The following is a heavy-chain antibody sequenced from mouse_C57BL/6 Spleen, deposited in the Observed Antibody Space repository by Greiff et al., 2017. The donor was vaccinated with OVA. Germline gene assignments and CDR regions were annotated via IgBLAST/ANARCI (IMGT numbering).Heavy chain of an antibody. Sequence: EVQLQQSGPELVKPGASVKISCKASGYTFTDYYMNWVKQSHGKSLEWIGDINPNNGGTSYNQKFKGKATLTVDKSSSTAYMELRSLTSEDSAVYYCLPSRAMDYWGQGTSVTVSS. CDR3: LPSRAMDY. CDR1: GYTFTDYY. V-gene: IGHV1-26*01. CDR2: INPNNGGT. J-gene: IGHJ4*01. D-gene: IGHD6-1*01.